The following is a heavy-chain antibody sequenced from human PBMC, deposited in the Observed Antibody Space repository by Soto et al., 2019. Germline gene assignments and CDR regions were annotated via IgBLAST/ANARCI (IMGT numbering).Heavy chain of an antibody. J-gene: IGHJ3*01. CDR1: GIIFNHYV. D-gene: IGHD5-12*01. Sequence: QVQLVQSGPEVKKPGASMRVSCKASGIIFNHYVINWVRQAPGQVLEWVGGLSGQGQNAHYAEKFQDRVTITKDTSTATSYLEVASLRSDDSAVYFCARAGYDRSGHEDPQGGAFDVWGLGTVVTVSS. CDR2: LSGQGQNA. CDR3: ARAGYDRSGHEDPQGGAFDV. V-gene: IGHV1-18*01.